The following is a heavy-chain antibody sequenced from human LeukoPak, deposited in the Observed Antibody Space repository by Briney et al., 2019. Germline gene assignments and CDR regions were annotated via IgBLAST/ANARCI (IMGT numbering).Heavy chain of an antibody. J-gene: IGHJ4*02. CDR2: TYYRSKWDN. Sequence: PSQTLSLTCAISGDSVSSNSATWNWIRPSPSRGLEWLGRTYYRSKWDNDYAVSVKSRITINPDTSKNQFSLQLKSVTPEDTAVYYCARNYYGSGSYYSHFDYWGQGTLVTVSS. CDR3: ARNYYGSGSYYSHFDY. V-gene: IGHV6-1*01. D-gene: IGHD3-10*01. CDR1: GDSVSSNSAT.